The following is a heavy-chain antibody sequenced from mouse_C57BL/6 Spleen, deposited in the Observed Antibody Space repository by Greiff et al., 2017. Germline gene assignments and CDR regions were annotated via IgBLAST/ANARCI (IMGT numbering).Heavy chain of an antibody. CDR2: IDPENGDT. D-gene: IGHD1-1*01. CDR1: GFNIKDDY. CDR3: TTYYYGSSFFDF. V-gene: IGHV14-4*01. Sequence: VQLQQSGAELVRPGASVKLSCTASGFNIKDDYMHWVKQRPEQGLEWIGWIDPENGDTEYASKFQGKATITADPSSNTAYLQLSSLTSEYTAVYYCTTYYYGSSFFDFWGQGTTLTGSS. J-gene: IGHJ2*01.